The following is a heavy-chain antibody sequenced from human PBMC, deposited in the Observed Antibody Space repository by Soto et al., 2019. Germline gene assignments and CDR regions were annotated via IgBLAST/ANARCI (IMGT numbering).Heavy chain of an antibody. V-gene: IGHV1-69*13. J-gene: IGHJ6*02. D-gene: IGHD4-4*01. CDR2: IIPIFGTA. CDR1: GGTFSSYA. Sequence: SVKVSCKASGGTFSSYAISWVRQAPGQGLEWMGGIIPIFGTANYAQKFQGRVTITADESTSTAYMELSSLRSEDTAVYYCATDQGTTTVTTVYSSYGMDVWGQGTTVTVSS. CDR3: ATDQGTTTVTTVYSSYGMDV.